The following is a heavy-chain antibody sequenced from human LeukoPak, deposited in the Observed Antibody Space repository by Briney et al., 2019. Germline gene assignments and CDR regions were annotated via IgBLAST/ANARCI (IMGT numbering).Heavy chain of an antibody. CDR3: SQRRRGDSYDY. D-gene: IGHD5-12*01. CDR1: DFSLIPSALG. J-gene: IGHJ4*02. V-gene: IGHV2-5*02. Sequence: SAPTLVRPTPTLRLTCTFSDFSLIPSALGMGWIRQPPVKSLEWITFIYWDDDKRYSPSLTRRLTVTKHTSKHQVVVTTTDMDPVDRATYYCSQRRRGDSYDYWVQGTLVGVCS. CDR2: IYWDDDK.